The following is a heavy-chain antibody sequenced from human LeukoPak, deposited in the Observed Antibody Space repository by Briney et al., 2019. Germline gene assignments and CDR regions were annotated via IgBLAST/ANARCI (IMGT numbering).Heavy chain of an antibody. V-gene: IGHV3-23*01. Sequence: PGGSLRLPCAASGFPFSSYAMLCVRQAPGKGREWVAAISGSGGSTYYADSVKGRFTISRDNSKNTLYLQMNSLRAEDTAVYFCAKSYGSGWYDSFDCWGQATLVTVSS. J-gene: IGHJ4*02. D-gene: IGHD6-19*01. CDR2: ISGSGGST. CDR1: GFPFSSYA. CDR3: AKSYGSGWYDSFDC.